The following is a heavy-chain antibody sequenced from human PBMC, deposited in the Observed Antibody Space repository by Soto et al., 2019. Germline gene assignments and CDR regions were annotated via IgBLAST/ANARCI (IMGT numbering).Heavy chain of an antibody. Sequence: PSETLSLTCAVYGGSFSGYYWSWIRQPPGKGLEWIGEINHSGSTNYNPSLKSRVTISVDTSKNQFSLKLSSVTAADTAVYYCARDLEQFGYFDYWGQGTLVTVSS. CDR1: GGSFSGYY. J-gene: IGHJ4*02. D-gene: IGHD6-6*01. CDR3: ARDLEQFGYFDY. CDR2: INHSGST. V-gene: IGHV4-34*01.